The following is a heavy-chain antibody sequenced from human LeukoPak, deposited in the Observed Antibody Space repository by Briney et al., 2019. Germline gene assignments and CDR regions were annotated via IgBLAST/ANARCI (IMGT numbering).Heavy chain of an antibody. J-gene: IGHJ5*02. CDR3: ARENHPWHWFDP. V-gene: IGHV3-21*01. Sequence: GGSLRLSCAASGFTFSTFAMHWVRLSPGKGLEWVSSISSSSSYIYYADSVKGRFTISRDNAKNSLYLQMNSLRAEDTAVYYCARENHPWHWFDPWGQGTLVTVSS. D-gene: IGHD1-14*01. CDR1: GFTFSTFA. CDR2: ISSSSSYI.